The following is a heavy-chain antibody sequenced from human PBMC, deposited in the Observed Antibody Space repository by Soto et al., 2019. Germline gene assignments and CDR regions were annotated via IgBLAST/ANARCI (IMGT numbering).Heavy chain of an antibody. D-gene: IGHD6-6*01. CDR1: GFSLITSGRC. J-gene: IGHJ6*02. CDR2: IDWDDDK. V-gene: IGHV2-70*01. CDR3: ARIRSSSTLDYYYGMDV. Sequence: TXVNPTKTLTLTCPFSGFSLITSGRCVSWIRQPPGKALEWLALIDWDDDKYYSTSLKTRLTISKDTSKNQVVLTMTNMDPVDTATYYCARIRSSSTLDYYYGMDVWGQGTTVTVSS.